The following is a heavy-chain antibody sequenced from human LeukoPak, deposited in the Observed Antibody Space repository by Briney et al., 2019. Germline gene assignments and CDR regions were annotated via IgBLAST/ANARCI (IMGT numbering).Heavy chain of an antibody. Sequence: SETLSLTCTVSGGSISSSSYYWGWIRQPPGKGLEWIGSIYYSGSTYYNPSLKSRVTISVDTSKNQFSLKLSSVTAADTAVYYCARGKNYYGSGSYYNAKPRPLNWFDPWGQGTLVTVSS. D-gene: IGHD3-10*01. V-gene: IGHV4-39*01. CDR3: ARGKNYYGSGSYYNAKPRPLNWFDP. J-gene: IGHJ5*02. CDR2: IYYSGST. CDR1: GGSISSSSYY.